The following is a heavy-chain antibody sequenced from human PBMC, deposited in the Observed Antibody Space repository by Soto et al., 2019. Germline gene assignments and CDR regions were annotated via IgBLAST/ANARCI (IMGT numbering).Heavy chain of an antibody. J-gene: IGHJ4*02. CDR2: ISYDGSNK. CDR3: AKDPHDYGDYILGY. Sequence: PGGSLRLSCAASGFTFSSYVMHWVRQAPGKGLEWVAVISYDGSNKYYADSVKGRFTISRDNSKNALYLQMNSLRAEDTAVYYCAKDPHDYGDYILGYWGQRTLVTVSS. CDR1: GFTFSSYV. D-gene: IGHD4-17*01. V-gene: IGHV3-30*18.